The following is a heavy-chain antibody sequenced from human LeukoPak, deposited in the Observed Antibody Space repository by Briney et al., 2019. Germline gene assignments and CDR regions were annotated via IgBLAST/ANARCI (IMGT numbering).Heavy chain of an antibody. CDR1: GGSFSSGGYS. CDR2: MCHSGST. Sequence: SEPLSLTCEAPGGSFSSGGYSWSWIRQPPGKGLEWIGYMCHSGSTYYNPSLKSRVTISVDSSKNQFSLKLSSVTAADTAVYYCARDGGDILTGDYFDYWGQGTLVTVSS. J-gene: IGHJ4*02. CDR3: ARDGGDILTGDYFDY. V-gene: IGHV4-30-2*01. D-gene: IGHD3-9*01.